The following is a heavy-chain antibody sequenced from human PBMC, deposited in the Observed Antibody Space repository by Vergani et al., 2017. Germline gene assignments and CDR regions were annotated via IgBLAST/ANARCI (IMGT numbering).Heavy chain of an antibody. CDR2: ISYDGSNK. CDR3: AKDGQYSSSPPPYYYYMDV. D-gene: IGHD6-6*01. V-gene: IGHV3-30*18. J-gene: IGHJ6*03. Sequence: QVQLVESGGGVVQPGRSLRLSCAASGFTFSSYGMHWVRQAPGKGLEWVAVISYDGSNKYYADSVKGRFTISRDNSKNTLYLQMNSLRAEDTAVYYCAKDGQYSSSPPPYYYYMDVWGKGTTVTVSS. CDR1: GFTFSSYG.